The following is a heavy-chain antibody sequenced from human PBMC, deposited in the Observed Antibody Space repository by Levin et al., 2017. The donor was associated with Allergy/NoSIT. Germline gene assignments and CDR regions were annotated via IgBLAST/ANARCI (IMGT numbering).Heavy chain of an antibody. CDR1: GFTFDDYG. V-gene: IGHV3-20*01. Sequence: GESLKISCAASGFTFDDYGMSWVRQAPGKGLEWVSGINWNGGSTGYADSVKGRFTISRDNAKNSLYLQMNSLRAEDTALYHCARERAGGYYYGMDVWGQGTTVTVSS. CDR3: ARERAGGYYYGMDV. J-gene: IGHJ6*02. CDR2: INWNGGST. D-gene: IGHD3-10*01.